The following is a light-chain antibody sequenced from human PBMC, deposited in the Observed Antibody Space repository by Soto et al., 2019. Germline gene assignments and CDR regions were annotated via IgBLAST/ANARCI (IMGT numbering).Light chain of an antibody. CDR3: QHGYSTPQT. CDR1: QGISSH. V-gene: IGKV1-39*01. CDR2: AAS. J-gene: IGKJ1*01. Sequence: DIQMTQSPSSLSASAGDRVTITCRASQGISSHLNWYQQKPGKAPKLLIYAASSLQSGVPSRFSGSGSGTDFTLTINSLQPEDFATYYCQHGYSTPQTFGQGTKVEIK.